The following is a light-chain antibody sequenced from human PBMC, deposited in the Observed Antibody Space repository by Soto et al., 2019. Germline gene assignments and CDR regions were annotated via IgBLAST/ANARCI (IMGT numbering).Light chain of an antibody. J-gene: IGKJ1*01. CDR1: QSVSSY. CDR3: QQRSNWPPTWT. CDR2: DAS. Sequence: EIVLTQSPATLSLSPGERATLSCRASQSVSSYLAWYQHKPGQAPRLLIYDASKRATGIPARFSGSGSGTDFTITISRLEPEDFAVYYCQQRSNWPPTWTFGQGTRVEIK. V-gene: IGKV3-11*01.